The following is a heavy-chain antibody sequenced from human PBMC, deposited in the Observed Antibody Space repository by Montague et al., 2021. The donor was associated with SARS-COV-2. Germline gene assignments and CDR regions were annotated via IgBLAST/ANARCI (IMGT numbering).Heavy chain of an antibody. CDR2: ITHNEIGK. V-gene: IGHV3-30*03. CDR1: GFTFSSHA. CDR3: ARGPYNSALSSDDYHNL. J-gene: IGHJ4*02. Sequence: SLRLSCAASGFTFSSHAMHWLRQAPGKGLEWVAVITHNEIGKIYLDSVRGRFTISRDNPANTLYLQMDSLRGDDTAVYYCARGPYNSALSSDDYHNLWGQGTLGTASS. D-gene: IGHD4-11*01.